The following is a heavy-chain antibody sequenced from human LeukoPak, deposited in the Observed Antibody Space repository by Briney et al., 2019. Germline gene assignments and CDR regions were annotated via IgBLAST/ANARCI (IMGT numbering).Heavy chain of an antibody. CDR1: GGSISSGGYY. J-gene: IGHJ5*02. V-gene: IGHV4-31*03. Sequence: SETLSLTCTVSGGSISSGGYYWSWIRQHPGKGLEWIGYIYYSGSTYYNPSLKSRVTISVDTSKNQFSLKLSSVTAADTAVYYCARGLWRRGINWSDPWGQGTLVTVSS. CDR3: ARGLWRRGINWSDP. D-gene: IGHD2-21*01. CDR2: IYYSGST.